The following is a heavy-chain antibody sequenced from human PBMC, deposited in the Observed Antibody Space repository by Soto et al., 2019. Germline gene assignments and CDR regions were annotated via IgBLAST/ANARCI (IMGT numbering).Heavy chain of an antibody. CDR1: GFTFTRYS. J-gene: IGHJ4*02. Sequence: GGSLRLSCAASGFTFTRYSMNWVRQAPGKGLEWVSSISSTTNYIYYGDSMKGRFTISRDNAKNSLYLEMNSLRAEDTAVYYCARVSEDLTSNFDYWGQGTLVTVSS. CDR2: ISSTTNYI. V-gene: IGHV3-21*06. CDR3: ARVSEDLTSNFDY.